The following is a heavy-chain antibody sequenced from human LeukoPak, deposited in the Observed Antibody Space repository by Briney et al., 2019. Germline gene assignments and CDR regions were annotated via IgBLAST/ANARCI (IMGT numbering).Heavy chain of an antibody. Sequence: ASVKVSCKASGYTFTGYYMHWVRQAPGQGLEWVGRINPNSGGTKYAQKFQGRVTMTRDTSVSTAYVELSRLRSDDTAVYYCARGRGSGDAFEIWGQGTMVTVSS. CDR3: ARGRGSGDAFEI. CDR2: INPNSGGT. CDR1: GYTFTGYY. J-gene: IGHJ3*02. D-gene: IGHD1-26*01. V-gene: IGHV1-2*06.